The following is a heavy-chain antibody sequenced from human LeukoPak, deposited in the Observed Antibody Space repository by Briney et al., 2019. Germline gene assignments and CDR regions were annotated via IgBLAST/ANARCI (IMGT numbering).Heavy chain of an antibody. V-gene: IGHV3-11*04. CDR1: GFTFSDYY. Sequence: GGSLRPSCAASGFTFSDYYMRWMRQAPGKGLEWVAHIDGSGRTIYYIDSVKGRFTISRDNARNSLYLQMISLGAEDTAVYYCARGNWGPDYWGQGTLVTVSS. CDR3: ARGNWGPDY. J-gene: IGHJ4*02. CDR2: IDGSGRTI. D-gene: IGHD7-27*01.